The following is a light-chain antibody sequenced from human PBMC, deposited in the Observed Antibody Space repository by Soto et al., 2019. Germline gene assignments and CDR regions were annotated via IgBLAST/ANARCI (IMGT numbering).Light chain of an antibody. J-gene: IGKJ1*01. CDR3: MRGLQSPPT. CDR1: QSLLHSNGYNY. Sequence: DIVMTQSPLSLPVTPGEPASISCRSSQSLLHSNGYNYLDWYLQKPGQSPQLLIYWGSNRASGVRDRFRGSGSGADVTLKINRVEAEDVGVDFCMRGLQSPPTFGQGTKVEIK. V-gene: IGKV2-28*01. CDR2: WGS.